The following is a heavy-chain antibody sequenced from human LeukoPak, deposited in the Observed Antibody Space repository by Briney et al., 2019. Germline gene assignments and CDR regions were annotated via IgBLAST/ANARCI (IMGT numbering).Heavy chain of an antibody. D-gene: IGHD5-18*01. V-gene: IGHV3-21*01. Sequence: PGGSLRLSCAASGFTFSSYSMNWVRQAPGKGLEWVSSISSSSSYIYYADSVKGRFTISRDNAKNSLYLQMNSLGAEDTAVYYCAREPPRYSYGSYYFDYWGQGTLVTVSS. J-gene: IGHJ4*02. CDR3: AREPPRYSYGSYYFDY. CDR1: GFTFSSYS. CDR2: ISSSSSYI.